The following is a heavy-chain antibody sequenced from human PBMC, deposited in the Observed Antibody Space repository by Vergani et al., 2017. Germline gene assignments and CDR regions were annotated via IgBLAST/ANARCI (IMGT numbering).Heavy chain of an antibody. J-gene: IGHJ6*02. CDR1: GYTFTTYA. Sequence: QVQLVQSGSELKKPGASVKVSCKASGYTFTTYAMNWVRQAPGQGLEWMGWINTNTGNPTYAPGFTGRFVFSLDTSVSTTYLHISSLEPEDTAVYYCARGRQWRLTEYLYGMDVWGQGTTVTVSS. CDR2: INTNTGNP. V-gene: IGHV7-4-1*02. D-gene: IGHD6-19*01. CDR3: ARGRQWRLTEYLYGMDV.